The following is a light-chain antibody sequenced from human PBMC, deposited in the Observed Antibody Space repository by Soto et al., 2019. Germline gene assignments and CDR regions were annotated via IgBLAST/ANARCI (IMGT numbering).Light chain of an antibody. V-gene: IGKV3-20*01. CDR3: QQYGHSPWT. CDR1: QSLSSTY. CDR2: GAS. Sequence: EIVLTQSPGTLSLSPGERATLSCRASQSLSSTYLAWYQQKPGQAPRLLIYGASSRATGIPDRFSGSGSGTDFTLTISRLEPEDFAVYFCQQYGHSPWTFGQGTRWIS. J-gene: IGKJ1*01.